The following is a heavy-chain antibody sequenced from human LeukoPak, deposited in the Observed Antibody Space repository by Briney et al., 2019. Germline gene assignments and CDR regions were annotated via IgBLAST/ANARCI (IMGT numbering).Heavy chain of an antibody. D-gene: IGHD5-24*01. Sequence: GGSLRLSCAASGFTIGPYAMYWVRQGPGRGLEWVSVIKADGSGTFYADSVRGRFTTSRDNSKNSLYLQMNSLTSEDTALYYCATLAFLHNLDVWGQGTTVIGSS. CDR2: IKADGSGT. J-gene: IGHJ6*02. CDR3: ATLAFLHNLDV. V-gene: IGHV3-43*02. CDR1: GFTIGPYA.